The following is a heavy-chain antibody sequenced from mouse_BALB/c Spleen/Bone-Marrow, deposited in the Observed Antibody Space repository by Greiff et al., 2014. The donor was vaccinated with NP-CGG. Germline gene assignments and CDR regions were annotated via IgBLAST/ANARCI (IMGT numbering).Heavy chain of an antibody. CDR2: INPYNGDT. Sequence: VQLKESGPELVKPGASVKISCKASGYSFTGYFMNWVMQSHGKSLEWIGRINPYNGDTFYNQKFKGKATLTVDKSSSTAHMELRSLASEDSAVYYCPRSGYYGSSYFDYWGQGTTLTVSS. CDR3: PRSGYYGSSYFDY. J-gene: IGHJ2*01. D-gene: IGHD1-1*01. CDR1: GYSFTGYF. V-gene: IGHV1-20*02.